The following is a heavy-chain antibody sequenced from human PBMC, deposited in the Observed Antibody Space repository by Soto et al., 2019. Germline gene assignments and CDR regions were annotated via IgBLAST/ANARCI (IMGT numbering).Heavy chain of an antibody. V-gene: IGHV3-21*01. Sequence: EVQLVESGGGLVKPGGSLRLSCAASGFTFSSYSMNWVRQAPGKGLEWVSSISSSSSYIYYADSVKGRFTISRDNAKNSLYLQMNSLRAEDTAVYYCARDPNIAVAGFDYWGQGTLVTVSS. D-gene: IGHD6-19*01. CDR1: GFTFSSYS. J-gene: IGHJ4*02. CDR3: ARDPNIAVAGFDY. CDR2: ISSSSSYI.